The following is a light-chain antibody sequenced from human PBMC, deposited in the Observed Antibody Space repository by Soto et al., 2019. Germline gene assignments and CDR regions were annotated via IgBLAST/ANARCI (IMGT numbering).Light chain of an antibody. CDR1: QSVSSY. CDR3: QQRSNWPSST. J-gene: IGKJ2*02. Sequence: EIVLTQSPATLSLSPGERATLSCRASQSVSSYLAWYQQKPGQAPRLLIYDASNSATGIPARFSGSGSGTDFTLTISSQEPEDFAVYYCQQRSNWPSSTFGQGTKLEIK. V-gene: IGKV3-11*01. CDR2: DAS.